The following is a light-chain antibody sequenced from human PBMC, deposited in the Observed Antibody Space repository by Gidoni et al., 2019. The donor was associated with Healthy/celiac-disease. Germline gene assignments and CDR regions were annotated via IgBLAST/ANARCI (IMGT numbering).Light chain of an antibody. V-gene: IGLV2-14*01. CDR2: EVS. CDR1: RSDIGGYNY. Sequence: HSAPIHPASLSGSPGHTITISCTGTRSDIGGYNYVSWYPQHPGKAPKLMIYEVSNRPSGVSNRFSGSKSGNTASLTISGLQAEDEADYYCSSYTSSSTLVFGGGTKLTVL. J-gene: IGLJ3*02. CDR3: SSYTSSSTLV.